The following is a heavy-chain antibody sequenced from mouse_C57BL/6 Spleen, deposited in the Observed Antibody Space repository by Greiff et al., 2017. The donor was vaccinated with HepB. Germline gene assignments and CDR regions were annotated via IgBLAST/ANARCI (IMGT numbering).Heavy chain of an antibody. D-gene: IGHD1-1*01. CDR3: ARNGYGSSYYFDY. CDR2: IYPRSGNT. V-gene: IGHV1-81*01. J-gene: IGHJ2*01. Sequence: VKLQESGAELARPGASVKLSCKASGYTFTSYGISWVKQRTGQGLEWIGEIYPRSGNTYYNEKFKGKATLTADKSSSTAYMELRSLTSEDSAVYFCARNGYGSSYYFDYWGQGTTLTVSS. CDR1: GYTFTSYG.